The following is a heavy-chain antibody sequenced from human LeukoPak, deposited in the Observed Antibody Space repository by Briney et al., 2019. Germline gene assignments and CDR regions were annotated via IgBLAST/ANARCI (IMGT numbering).Heavy chain of an antibody. CDR2: ITDSGGTT. V-gene: IGHV3-23*01. J-gene: IGHJ4*02. CDR1: GFTFNIYA. Sequence: PGGSLRLSCAASGFTFNIYAMSWVRQAPGKGLEWVSTITDSGGTTYYADSVKGRFTISRDNSKNTLYLQMNSLRPEDTAVYHCARDEGAGYFDLWGQGTLVTVSS. D-gene: IGHD1-26*01. CDR3: ARDEGAGYFDL.